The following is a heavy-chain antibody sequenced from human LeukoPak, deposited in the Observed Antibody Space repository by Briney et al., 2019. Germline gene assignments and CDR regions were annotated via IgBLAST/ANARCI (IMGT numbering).Heavy chain of an antibody. CDR1: GFTFSSYE. CDR3: ARGALRSGSWFDP. D-gene: IGHD4-17*01. V-gene: IGHV3-48*03. CDR2: ISSSGSTV. Sequence: GGSLRLSCAASGFTFSSYEMNWVRQAPGKGLEWVSYISSSGSTVYYADSVKGRFTISRDNAKNSLYLQMNGLRAEDTAVYYCARGALRSGSWFDPWGQGTLVTVSS. J-gene: IGHJ5*02.